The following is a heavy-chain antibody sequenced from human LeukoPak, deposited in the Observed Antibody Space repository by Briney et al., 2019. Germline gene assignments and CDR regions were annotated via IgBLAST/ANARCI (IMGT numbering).Heavy chain of an antibody. CDR2: ISSNSNYI. D-gene: IGHD4/OR15-4a*01. Sequence: RGSLRLSCAASGFTFSTYITNWVRQAPGKGLEWVSFISSNSNYIYYADLVKGRFTISRDNAKNSLYLQMNSLRAEDTAVYFCARDPSAMVTKYYFDFWGQGTLVTASS. CDR3: ARDPSAMVTKYYFDF. V-gene: IGHV3-21*01. J-gene: IGHJ4*02. CDR1: GFTFSTYI.